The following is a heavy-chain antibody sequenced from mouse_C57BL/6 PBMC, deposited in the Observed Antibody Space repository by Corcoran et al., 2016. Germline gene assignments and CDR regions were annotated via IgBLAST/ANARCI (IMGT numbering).Heavy chain of an antibody. J-gene: IGHJ2*01. Sequence: EVQLQQSRPELVKPGASVKISCKASGYTFTDYYMNWVKQSHGKSLEWIGDINPNNGGTSYNQKFKGKATLTVDKSSSTAYMELRSLTSEDSAVYYCARYYYGSRYYFDYWGQGTTLTVSS. D-gene: IGHD1-1*01. V-gene: IGHV1-26*01. CDR1: GYTFTDYY. CDR2: INPNNGGT. CDR3: ARYYYGSRYYFDY.